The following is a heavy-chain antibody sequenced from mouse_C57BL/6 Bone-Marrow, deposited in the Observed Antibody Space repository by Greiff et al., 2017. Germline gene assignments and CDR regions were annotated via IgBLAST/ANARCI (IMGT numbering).Heavy chain of an antibody. J-gene: IGHJ2*01. CDR3: ARSTTVGAWDFDY. CDR2: ISSGGSYT. V-gene: IGHV5-6*01. CDR1: GFTFSSYG. D-gene: IGHD1-1*01. Sequence: EVKLVESGGDLVKPGGSLKLSCAASGFTFSSYGMSWVRQTPDKRLEWVATISSGGSYTYYPDSVKGRFTISRDNAKNTLYLQMSSLKSEDTAMYYCARSTTVGAWDFDYWGQGTTLTVSS.